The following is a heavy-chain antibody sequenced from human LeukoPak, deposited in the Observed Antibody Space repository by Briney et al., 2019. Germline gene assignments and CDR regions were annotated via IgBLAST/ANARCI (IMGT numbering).Heavy chain of an antibody. D-gene: IGHD2-2*01. CDR1: GGSISSYY. V-gene: IGHV4-4*09. CDR3: ARRQGYCSSTSCYHYYMDV. Sequence: SSETLSLTCTVSGGSISSYYWSWIRQPPGKGLEWIGYIYTSGGTNYNPSLKSRVTISVDTSKNQFSLKLSSVTAAVTAVYYCARRQGYCSSTSCYHYYMDVWGKGTTVTVSS. J-gene: IGHJ6*03. CDR2: IYTSGGT.